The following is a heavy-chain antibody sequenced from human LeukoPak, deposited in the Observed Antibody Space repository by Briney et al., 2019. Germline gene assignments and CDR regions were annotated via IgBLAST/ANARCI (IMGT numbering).Heavy chain of an antibody. CDR3: ARRGYSGYGY. V-gene: IGHV4-39*01. D-gene: IGHD5-12*01. Sequence: LETLYLTCTVSGGSISSNSYYWGWLRQRPGNGLEWIGSIYYSGRTYYNASHKSRVTISVDTSKNQFSLKLSSVTATDTAVYYCARRGYSGYGYWGQGTLVTVSS. J-gene: IGHJ4*02. CDR1: GGSISSNSYY. CDR2: IYYSGRT.